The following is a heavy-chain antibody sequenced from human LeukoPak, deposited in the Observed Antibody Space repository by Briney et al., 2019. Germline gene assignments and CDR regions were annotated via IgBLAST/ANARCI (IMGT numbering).Heavy chain of an antibody. CDR3: ARDSTMQLGAFDF. CDR2: IDTSGIT. Sequence: PSETLSLTCTVSGGSISSGDYYWSWIRQPAGKGLEWIGRIDTSGITNYNPSLRSRVTMSLDTSRNKFSLKLTSVTAADTAVYYCARDSTMQLGAFDFWGQGTMVTVSS. D-gene: IGHD3-16*01. V-gene: IGHV4-4*07. J-gene: IGHJ3*01. CDR1: GGSISSGDYY.